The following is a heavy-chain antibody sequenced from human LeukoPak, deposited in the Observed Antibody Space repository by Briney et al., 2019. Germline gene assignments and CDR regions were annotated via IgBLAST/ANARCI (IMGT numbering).Heavy chain of an antibody. CDR1: GYTFTRYY. J-gene: IGHJ4*02. D-gene: IGHD3-22*01. CDR2: INPSGGSA. V-gene: IGHV1-46*01. Sequence: ASVKVSCTASGYTFTRYYMHWVRQAPGQGLEWMGIINPSGGSARYAQKFQGRVTMTRDTSTNTVYMEVSSLRSEDTAVYYCARLADYDSSGYLRYWGQGTLVTVSS. CDR3: ARLADYDSSGYLRY.